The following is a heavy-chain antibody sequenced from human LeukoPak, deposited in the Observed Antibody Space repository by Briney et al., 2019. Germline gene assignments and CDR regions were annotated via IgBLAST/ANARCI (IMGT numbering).Heavy chain of an antibody. D-gene: IGHD3-10*01. Sequence: GGSLRLSCAASGFTVSSNYMSWVRQAPGKGLEWVSVIYSGGSTYYADSVKGRFTISRDNSKNTVYLKMNSLRAEDTAVYYCARDQAHYYGSGSYKFYYYYGMDVWGQGTTVTVSS. CDR3: ARDQAHYYGSGSYKFYYYYGMDV. CDR1: GFTVSSNY. J-gene: IGHJ6*02. V-gene: IGHV3-66*01. CDR2: IYSGGST.